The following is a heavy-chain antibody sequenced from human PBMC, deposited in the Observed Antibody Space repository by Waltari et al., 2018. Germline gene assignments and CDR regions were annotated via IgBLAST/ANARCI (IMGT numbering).Heavy chain of an antibody. D-gene: IGHD3-10*01. CDR2: SSTRSSSI. J-gene: IGHJ4*02. V-gene: IGHV3-21*01. CDR3: ARDPYGYFDY. Sequence: EVQLVESGGGLVMPGGSLRLSCAASGFIFSSYTMNWVRQAPGKGMEWVSSSSTRSSSIYYADSVKGRFTISRDNAKNSLYLQMNSLRAEDTAVYYCARDPYGYFDYWGQGTLVTVSS. CDR1: GFIFSSYT.